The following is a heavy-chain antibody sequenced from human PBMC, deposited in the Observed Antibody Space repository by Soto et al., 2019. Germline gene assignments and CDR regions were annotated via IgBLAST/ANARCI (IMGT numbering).Heavy chain of an antibody. Sequence: GGSLRLSCTASGFTFSSYAMTWVRQAPGRGLEWVSSISGSGTSTYDADSVKGRFTISRDNSKNTLYLQMNSLRAEDTAIYYCATPAGYTSAWYSPSYDYWGQGALVTV. CDR3: ATPAGYTSAWYSPSYDY. CDR2: ISGSGTST. CDR1: GFTFSSYA. J-gene: IGHJ4*02. V-gene: IGHV3-23*01. D-gene: IGHD6-19*01.